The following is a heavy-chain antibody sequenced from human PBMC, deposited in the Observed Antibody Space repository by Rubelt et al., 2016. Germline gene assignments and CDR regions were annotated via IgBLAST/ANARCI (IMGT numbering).Heavy chain of an antibody. CDR3: ASRGRYYGSGSYPPRTGIVDY. CDR1: GGSFSGYY. V-gene: IGHV4-34*01. CDR2: INHSGST. Sequence: QVQLQQWGAGLLKPSETLSLTCAVYGGSFSGYYWSWIRQPPGKGLEWLGEINHSGSTNYNQSLKSRVTISVDTSKNQFSLKLSSVTAADTAVYYCASRGRYYGSGSYPPRTGIVDYWGQGTLVTVSS. D-gene: IGHD3-10*01. J-gene: IGHJ4*02.